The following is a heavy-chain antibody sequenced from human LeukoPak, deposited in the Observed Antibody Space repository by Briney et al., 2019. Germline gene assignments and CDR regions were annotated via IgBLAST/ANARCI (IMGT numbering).Heavy chain of an antibody. J-gene: IGHJ5*02. D-gene: IGHD3-22*01. V-gene: IGHV1-18*01. Sequence: ASVKVSCKASGYTFTSYGISWVRQAPGQGLEWMGWISAYNGNTNYAQKFQGRVTVTTDTSTSTAYMELSSLRSEDTAVYYCARERSSMIVAPNLGHGWFDPWGQGTLVTVSS. CDR1: GYTFTSYG. CDR2: ISAYNGNT. CDR3: ARERSSMIVAPNLGHGWFDP.